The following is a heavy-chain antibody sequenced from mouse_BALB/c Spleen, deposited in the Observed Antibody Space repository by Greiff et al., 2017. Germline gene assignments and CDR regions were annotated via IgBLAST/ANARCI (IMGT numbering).Heavy chain of an antibody. J-gene: IGHJ3*01. CDR2: ISSGGSYT. D-gene: IGHD3-1*01. Sequence: DVMLVESGGGLVKPGGSLKLSCAASGFTFSSYTMSWVRQTPEKRLEWVATISSGGSYTYYPDSVKGRFTISRDNAKNTLYLQMSSLKSEDTAMYYCTRDGPSFSLAYWGQGTLVTVSA. CDR3: TRDGPSFSLAY. CDR1: GFTFSSYT. V-gene: IGHV5-6-4*01.